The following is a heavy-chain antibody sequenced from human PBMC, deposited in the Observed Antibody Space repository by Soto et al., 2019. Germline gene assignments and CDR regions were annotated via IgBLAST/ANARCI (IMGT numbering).Heavy chain of an antibody. D-gene: IGHD2-2*01. Sequence: PGGSLRLSCAASGFTFSSYEMNWVRQAPGKGLEWVSYISSSGSTIYYADSVKGRFTISRDNAKNTVYLQMDSLRLEDTAVYYCARDPRYSTSWYFDFWGQGTLVTVSS. V-gene: IGHV3-48*03. CDR1: GFTFSSYE. CDR3: ARDPRYSTSWYFDF. J-gene: IGHJ4*02. CDR2: ISSSGSTI.